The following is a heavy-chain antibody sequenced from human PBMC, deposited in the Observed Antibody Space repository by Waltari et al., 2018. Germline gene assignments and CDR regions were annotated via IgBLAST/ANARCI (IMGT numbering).Heavy chain of an antibody. J-gene: IGHJ5*02. CDR3: ARVGIAVAGPRGDNWFDP. CDR2: INPNSGGT. V-gene: IGHV1-2*02. CDR1: GYTFTGYY. D-gene: IGHD6-19*01. Sequence: QVQLVQSGAEVKKPGASVKVSCKASGYTFTGYYMHWVRQAPGQGLEWMGWINPNSGGTNYAQKFQGRVTMTRDTSISTAYMELSRLRSDDTAVYYCARVGIAVAGPRGDNWFDPWGQGTLVTVSS.